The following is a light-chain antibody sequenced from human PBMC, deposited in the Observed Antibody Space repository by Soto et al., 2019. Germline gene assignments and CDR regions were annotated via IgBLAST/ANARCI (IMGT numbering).Light chain of an antibody. CDR1: QSIGSSY. J-gene: IGKJ1*01. CDR3: QQYGSSPQT. V-gene: IGKV3-20*01. Sequence: EILLTQSPGTLSLSPGDRATLSCRASQSIGSSYLAWYQQKPGQAPRLLIYGASSRATGIPDRFSGSGSGTDFTLTISSLEPEDFAVYYCQQYGSSPQTFGQGTKVDIK. CDR2: GAS.